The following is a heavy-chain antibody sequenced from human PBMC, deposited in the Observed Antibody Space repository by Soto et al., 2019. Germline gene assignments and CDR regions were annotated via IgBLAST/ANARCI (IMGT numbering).Heavy chain of an antibody. CDR1: GGSISSTSYY. D-gene: IGHD6-13*01. Sequence: QLQLQESGPGLVKTSETLSLTCTVSGGSISSTSYYWGWIRRPPGNGLEWVGNIYYSGSTYYNPSLGSRVPISGDTARNQSSLTLSSVTAADTAVYYCARETGGGYTNYWGQGTLVTVSS. V-gene: IGHV4-39*02. CDR3: ARETGGGYTNY. J-gene: IGHJ4*01. CDR2: IYYSGST.